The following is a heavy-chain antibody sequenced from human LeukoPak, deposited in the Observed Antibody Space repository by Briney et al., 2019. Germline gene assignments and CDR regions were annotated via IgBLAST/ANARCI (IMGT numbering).Heavy chain of an antibody. D-gene: IGHD3-22*01. CDR2: IYYSGSS. CDR1: GGSISSAGYY. J-gene: IGHJ4*02. V-gene: IGHV4-30-4*08. CDR3: ARAIYDSSGYYRNFDY. Sequence: SETLSLTCTVSGGSISSAGYYWSWIRQHPGKGLEWIGYIYYSGSSYYNPPLKSRVTISVDTSKNQFSLNLSSVTAADTAVYYCARAIYDSSGYYRNFDYWGQGTLVTVSS.